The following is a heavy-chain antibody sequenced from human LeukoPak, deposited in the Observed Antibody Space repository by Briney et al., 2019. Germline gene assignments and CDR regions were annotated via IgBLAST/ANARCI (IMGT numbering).Heavy chain of an antibody. D-gene: IGHD3-22*01. CDR2: IKQDGSEK. V-gene: IGHV3-7*01. J-gene: IGHJ4*02. Sequence: PGGSLRLSCAASGFAFSSYWMSWVRQAPGKGLEWVANIKQDGSEKYYVDSVKGRFTISRDNAKNSLYLQMNSLRAEDTAVYYCARDQDYYYDSSGYYCDYWGQGTLVTVSS. CDR3: ARDQDYYYDSSGYYCDY. CDR1: GFAFSSYW.